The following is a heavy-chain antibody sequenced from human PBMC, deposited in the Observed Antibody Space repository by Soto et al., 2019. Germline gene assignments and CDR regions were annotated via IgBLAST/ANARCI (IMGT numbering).Heavy chain of an antibody. J-gene: IGHJ4*02. CDR1: CYSFTCYL. CDR2: IYPGDSDT. CDR3: ARVPETVTTLFDY. D-gene: IGHD4-17*01. V-gene: IGHV5-51*01. Sequence: GESLKISCHCSCYSFTCYLIGLVRPMPGKGVEWMGIIYPGDSDTRYSPSFQGQVTISADKSISTAYLQWSSLKASDTAMYYCARVPETVTTLFDYGGQGTLVTAPQ.